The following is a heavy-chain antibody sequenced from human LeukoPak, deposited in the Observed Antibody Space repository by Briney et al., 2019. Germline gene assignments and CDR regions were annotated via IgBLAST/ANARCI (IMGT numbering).Heavy chain of an antibody. D-gene: IGHD3-22*01. V-gene: IGHV3-30-3*01. J-gene: IGHJ3*02. CDR3: ARPFSITMIVVVITGAFDI. Sequence: GGSLRLSCAASGFTFSSYAMHWVRQAPGKGLEWVAVISYDGSNKYYADSVKGRFTISRDNSKNTLYLQMNSLRAEDTAVYYCARPFSITMIVVVITGAFDIWGQGTMVTVSS. CDR2: ISYDGSNK. CDR1: GFTFSSYA.